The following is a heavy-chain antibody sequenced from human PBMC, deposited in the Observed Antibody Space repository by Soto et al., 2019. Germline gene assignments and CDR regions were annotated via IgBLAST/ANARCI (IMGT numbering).Heavy chain of an antibody. J-gene: IGHJ4*02. D-gene: IGHD3-9*01. Sequence: ITLKESGPTLVKPTQTLTLTCTFSGFSLNTRGVGVGWIRQPPGKALEWLALISWDGEKRYSPSLKSMLTITKDTSENQVVLTMTNMDPVDTATYYCAHRRGDRLTGHYYFDYWGQGTLVTVSS. CDR3: AHRRGDRLTGHYYFDY. CDR1: GFSLNTRGVG. CDR2: ISWDGEK. V-gene: IGHV2-5*02.